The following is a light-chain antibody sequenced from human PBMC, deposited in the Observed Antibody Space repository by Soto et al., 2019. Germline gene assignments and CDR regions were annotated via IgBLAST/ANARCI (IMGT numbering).Light chain of an antibody. CDR1: NSNMGRNY. CDR3: AVWDNSLNGVA. CDR2: RND. Sequence: QSVLTQTPSASGTPGQSVTISCSGSNSNMGRNYVYWYQQVPGTAPKLLMYRNDMRPSGVPDRFTGSKSGTSASLAISGLRSEDEADYYCAVWDNSLNGVAFGGGTKVTVL. V-gene: IGLV1-47*01. J-gene: IGLJ2*01.